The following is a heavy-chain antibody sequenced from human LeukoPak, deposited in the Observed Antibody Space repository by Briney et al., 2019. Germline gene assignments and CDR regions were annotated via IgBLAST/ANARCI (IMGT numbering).Heavy chain of an antibody. CDR1: GYTLTELS. J-gene: IGHJ4*02. D-gene: IGHD6-13*01. V-gene: IGHV1-24*01. CDR3: ATGRSNWYGREYYFDY. CDR2: FDPEDGET. Sequence: ASVKVSCKVSGYTLTELSMHWVRQAPGKGLEWMGGFDPEDGETIYAQKFQGRVTMTEDTSTDTAHMELSSLRSEDTAVYYCATGRSNWYGREYYFDYWGQGTLVTVSS.